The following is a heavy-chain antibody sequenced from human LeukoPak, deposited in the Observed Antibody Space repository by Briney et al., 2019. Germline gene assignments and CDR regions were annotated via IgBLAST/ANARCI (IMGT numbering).Heavy chain of an antibody. CDR1: GGSISSSSYY. Sequence: PSETLSLTCTVSGGSISSSSYYWSWIRQPPGKGLEWIGEINHSGSTNYNPSLKSRVTISVDTSKNQFSLKLSSVTAADTAVYYCARLGITMIVVVTNPLDIWGQGTMVTVSS. J-gene: IGHJ3*02. CDR2: INHSGST. V-gene: IGHV4-39*01. D-gene: IGHD3-22*01. CDR3: ARLGITMIVVVTNPLDI.